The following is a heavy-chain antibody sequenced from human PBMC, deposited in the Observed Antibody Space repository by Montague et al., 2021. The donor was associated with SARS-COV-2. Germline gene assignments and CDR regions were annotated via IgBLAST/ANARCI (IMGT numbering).Heavy chain of an antibody. D-gene: IGHD3-10*01. V-gene: IGHV4-34*01. CDR1: GGSFSTYS. CDR3: ARLGDGVVPSPILGVGPYYSYYYMDV. Sequence: SETLSLTCAVHGGSFSTYSWNWIRQPPGKGLEWIGEIHHGGSTNYSPSLKSRVTISADTSKNQFSLKLTSVAAADTAVYYCARLGDGVVPSPILGVGPYYSYYYMDVWGKGTTATVSS. J-gene: IGHJ6*03. CDR2: IHHGGST.